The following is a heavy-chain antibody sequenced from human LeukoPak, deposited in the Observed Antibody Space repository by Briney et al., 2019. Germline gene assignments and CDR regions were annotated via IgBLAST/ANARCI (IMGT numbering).Heavy chain of an antibody. V-gene: IGHV1-2*06. CDR1: GYTFTGYY. CDR3: ARDSAYGDDRSEYYFDY. D-gene: IGHD4-17*01. Sequence: ASVKVSCKASGYTFTGYYMHWVRQAPGQGLEWMGRINPNSGGTNYAQKFQGRVTMTRDTSISTAYMELSRLRSDDTAVYYCARDSAYGDDRSEYYFDYWGQGTLVTVSS. J-gene: IGHJ4*02. CDR2: INPNSGGT.